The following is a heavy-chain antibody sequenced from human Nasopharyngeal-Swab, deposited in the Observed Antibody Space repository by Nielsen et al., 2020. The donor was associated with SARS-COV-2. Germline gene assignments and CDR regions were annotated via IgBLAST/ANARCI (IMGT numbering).Heavy chain of an antibody. J-gene: IGHJ5*02. V-gene: IGHV3-21*01. CDR2: ISSTTPYI. CDR1: GFTFRGYT. Sequence: GESLKISCVASGFTFRGYTMNWVRQAPGKGLEWISSISSTTPYIYYADSVKGRFTISRDNAKNSLYLQMNFLRVEDTAMYYCARDTGGPPNYFDPWGQGTLVTVSS. D-gene: IGHD1-7*01. CDR3: ARDTGGPPNYFDP.